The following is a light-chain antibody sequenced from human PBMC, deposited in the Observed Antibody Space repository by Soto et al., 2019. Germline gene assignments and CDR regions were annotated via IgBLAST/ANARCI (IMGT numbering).Light chain of an antibody. Sequence: QPVLTQPASVSGSPGQSITISCTGTSSDVGGYNYVSWYQHHPGKAPKLMIYDVTNRPSGVSNRFSGSKSGNTASLTISGLQAEDEADYYCSSYTSSSTLLLFGGGTKLTVL. CDR2: DVT. CDR1: SSDVGGYNY. J-gene: IGLJ2*01. V-gene: IGLV2-14*01. CDR3: SSYTSSSTLLL.